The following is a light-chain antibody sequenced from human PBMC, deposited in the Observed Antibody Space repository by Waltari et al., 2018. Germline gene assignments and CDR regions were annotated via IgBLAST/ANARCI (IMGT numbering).Light chain of an antibody. J-gene: IGLJ2*01. V-gene: IGLV2-23*03. CDR1: NCNAGISNL. CDR3: CSNVGSSVF. CDR2: EGN. Sequence: QSALTQPAPVSRSPGQSLTISCPGSNCNAGISNLFSWYQKHPGKAPKLLIYEGNRRPSGVSNRFSGSKSDNTASLTLSGLQAEDEADYYCCSNVGSSVFFGGGTKLTVL.